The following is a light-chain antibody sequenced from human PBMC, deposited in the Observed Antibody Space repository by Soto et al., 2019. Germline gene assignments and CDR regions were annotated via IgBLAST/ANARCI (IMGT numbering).Light chain of an antibody. J-gene: IGLJ3*02. CDR1: SSDVGGYDY. V-gene: IGLV2-14*01. CDR3: RSYTRTNTRV. Sequence: QSVLTQPASVSGSPGQSITISCTGTSSDVGGYDYVSWYQHHPGKAPKLMIYEVNNRPSGVSNRFSGSKSGNTASLTISGLQAEDEADYFCRSYTRTNTRVFGGGTKLTVL. CDR2: EVN.